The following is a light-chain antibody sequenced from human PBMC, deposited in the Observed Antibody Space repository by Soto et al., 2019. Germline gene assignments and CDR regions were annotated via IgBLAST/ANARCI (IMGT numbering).Light chain of an antibody. CDR2: GAS. CDR1: QSISSY. Sequence: EIVLTQSPGTLALSPGERATLSCRASQSISSYLAWYQHKPGQAPRLLIYGASSRATGIPDRFSGGGSGTDFSLTISRLDPEDFAVYYCQQYDSSPRTFGQGTKVDIK. CDR3: QQYDSSPRT. V-gene: IGKV3-20*01. J-gene: IGKJ1*01.